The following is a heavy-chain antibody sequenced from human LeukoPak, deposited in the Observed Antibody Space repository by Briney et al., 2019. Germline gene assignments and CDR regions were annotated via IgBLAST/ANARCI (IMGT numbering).Heavy chain of an antibody. J-gene: IGHJ4*02. V-gene: IGHV3-23*01. CDR3: AKVGDYDFWSGYRD. CDR1: GFTFSSYA. D-gene: IGHD3-3*01. CDR2: ISGSGGST. Sequence: GGSLRLSCAASGFTFSSYAMSWVRQAPGKGLEWVSAISGSGGSTYYADSVKGRFTISRDNPKNTLYLQMNSLRAEDTAVYYCAKVGDYDFWSGYRDWGQGTLVTVSS.